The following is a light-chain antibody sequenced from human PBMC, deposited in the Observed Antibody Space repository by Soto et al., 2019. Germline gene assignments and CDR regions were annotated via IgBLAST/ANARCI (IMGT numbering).Light chain of an antibody. J-gene: IGKJ3*01. CDR3: QHYASAGFT. CDR2: GAS. CDR1: QSVSSSY. Sequence: TLSCLTSQSVSSSYLAWYQQKPGQAPRLLIYGASSRATGIPDRFSGSGSATYFTGMMCRLECEAVVLYYCQHYASAGFTFRAGTKVDI. V-gene: IGKV3-20*01.